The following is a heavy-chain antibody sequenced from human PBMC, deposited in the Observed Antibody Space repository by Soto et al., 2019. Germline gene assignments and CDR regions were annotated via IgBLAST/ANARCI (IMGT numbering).Heavy chain of an antibody. CDR1: GYTFTTYT. J-gene: IGHJ5*02. CDR2: INPVNGNT. Sequence: ASVKVSCKASGYTFTTYTMNWVRQAPGQRLEWMGWINPVNGNTKSSQKFQDRVIITRDPSASTAYMELRSLRSEDTAVDYCARGIATGQLDPWGQGTLVTVSS. V-gene: IGHV1-3*01. D-gene: IGHD6-13*01. CDR3: ARGIATGQLDP.